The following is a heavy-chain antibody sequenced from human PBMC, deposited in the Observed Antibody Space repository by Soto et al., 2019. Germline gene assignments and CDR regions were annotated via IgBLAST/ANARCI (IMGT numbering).Heavy chain of an antibody. J-gene: IGHJ4*02. CDR1: GASISSGAHY. CDR2: IHSTGNK. CDR3: AGSVKGGWTCDY. D-gene: IGHD6-19*01. V-gene: IGHV4-31*03. Sequence: QVHLQESGPGLVKSSQTLSLTCTVSGASISSGAHYWSWVRQLPGKGLEWIAYIHSTGNKYYNQSLKSGTTFGLDTSKTQFSLRVTSVTAAARPTYYGAGSVKGGWTCDYWGQGTQVTLSS.